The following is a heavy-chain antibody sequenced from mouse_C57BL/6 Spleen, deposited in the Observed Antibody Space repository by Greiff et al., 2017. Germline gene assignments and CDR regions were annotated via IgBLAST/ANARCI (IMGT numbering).Heavy chain of an antibody. J-gene: IGHJ4*01. Sequence: LQESGAELARPGASVKLSCKASGYTFTSYGISWVKQRTGQGLEWIGEIYPRSGNTYYNEKFKGKATLTADKSSSTAYMELRSLTSEDSAVYFCARGGTWGAMDYWGQGTSVTVSS. D-gene: IGHD3-3*01. CDR3: ARGGTWGAMDY. V-gene: IGHV1-81*01. CDR1: GYTFTSYG. CDR2: IYPRSGNT.